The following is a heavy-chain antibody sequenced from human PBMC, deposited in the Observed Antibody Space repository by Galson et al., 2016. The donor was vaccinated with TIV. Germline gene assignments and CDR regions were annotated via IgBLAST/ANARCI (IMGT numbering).Heavy chain of an antibody. Sequence: SLRLSCAVSGFTVNAYHMSWVRQAPGKGLEWVSVIYSGGDTYYSDSVKGRFTISRDNSKNTVHLQMNRLRVEDTAVYYCARKDSSVHGDLRGAFDVWGQGTKVIVSS. J-gene: IGHJ3*01. CDR1: GFTVNAYH. CDR2: IYSGGDT. V-gene: IGHV3-53*01. D-gene: IGHD4-17*01. CDR3: ARKDSSVHGDLRGAFDV.